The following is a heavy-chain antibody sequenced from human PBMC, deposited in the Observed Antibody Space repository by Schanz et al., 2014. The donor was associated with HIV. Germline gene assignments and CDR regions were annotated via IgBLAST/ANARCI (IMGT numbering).Heavy chain of an antibody. V-gene: IGHV3-23*01. D-gene: IGHD2-2*01. J-gene: IGHJ6*02. CDR3: AKDMGGVVPAAPFYYYGTDV. CDR2: ISGSGAGT. Sequence: EVQLLESGGGLVQPGGSLRLSCAASGFTFSSYAMSWVRQAPGKGLEWVSTISGSGAGTYYADSVKGRFTIPRDNSKNTLFLQMNSLRAEDTARYYCAKDMGGVVPAAPFYYYGTDVRGQGTTVTVSS. CDR1: GFTFSSYA.